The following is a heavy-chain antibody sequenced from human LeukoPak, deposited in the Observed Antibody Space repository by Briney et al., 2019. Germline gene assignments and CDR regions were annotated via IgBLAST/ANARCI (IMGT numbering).Heavy chain of an antibody. D-gene: IGHD3-10*01. J-gene: IGHJ4*02. CDR1: GFTLSSYA. CDR3: AKGLRGYYYGYGIDY. V-gene: IGHV3-23*01. CDR2: ISGSGGST. Sequence: GGSLRLSCAASGFTLSSYAMSWVRQAPGKGLEWVSAISGSGGSTYYADSVKGRFTISRDNSKNTLYLQMNSLRAEDTAVYYCAKGLRGYYYGYGIDYWGQGTLVTVSS.